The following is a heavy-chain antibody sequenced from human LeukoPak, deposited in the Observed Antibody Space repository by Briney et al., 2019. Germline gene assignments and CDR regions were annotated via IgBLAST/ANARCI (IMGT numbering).Heavy chain of an antibody. Sequence: PQTLFLTCTVSGGSISSGGYYWSWIRQHPGKGLEWIGYIYYSGSTYYNPSLKSRVTISVDTSKNQFSLKLSSVTAADTAVYYCARGGWSSTDFDYWGQGTLVTVSS. V-gene: IGHV4-31*03. CDR2: IYYSGST. D-gene: IGHD2-2*01. J-gene: IGHJ4*02. CDR3: ARGGWSSTDFDY. CDR1: GGSISSGGYY.